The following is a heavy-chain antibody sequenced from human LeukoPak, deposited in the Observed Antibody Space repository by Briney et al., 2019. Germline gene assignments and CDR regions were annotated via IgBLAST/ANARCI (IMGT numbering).Heavy chain of an antibody. D-gene: IGHD2-15*01. CDR1: GGSISSSTYY. CDR2: IYYSGST. J-gene: IGHJ4*02. CDR3: ARHSARSSGGSHYFDY. V-gene: IGHV4-39*01. Sequence: SETLSLTCSASGGSISSSTYYWGWIRQPPGKGLEWIGSIYYSGSTSDNPSLKSRVTISVDTSKNQFSLKLISVTAADTAVYYCARHSARSSGGSHYFDYWGQGTLVTVSS.